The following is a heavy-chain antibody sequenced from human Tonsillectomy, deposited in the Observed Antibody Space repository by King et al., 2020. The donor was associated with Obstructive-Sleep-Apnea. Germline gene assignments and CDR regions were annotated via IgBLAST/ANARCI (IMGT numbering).Heavy chain of an antibody. Sequence: QLQESGPGLVKPSQTLSLTCTVSGGSISSGGYYWSWIRQHPGKGLEWIGYIYYSGSTYYNPSLKSRVTISVDTSKNQFSLKLSSVTAADTAVYYCAGVVDALKLYYGMDVWGQGTTVTVSS. CDR1: GGSISSGGYY. CDR3: AGVVDALKLYYGMDV. CDR2: IYYSGST. D-gene: IGHD5-24*01. V-gene: IGHV4-31*03. J-gene: IGHJ6*02.